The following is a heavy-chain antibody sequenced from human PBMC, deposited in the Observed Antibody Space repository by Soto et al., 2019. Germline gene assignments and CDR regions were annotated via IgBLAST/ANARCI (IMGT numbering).Heavy chain of an antibody. J-gene: IGHJ6*03. D-gene: IGHD4-17*01. CDR3: ARKQYGDYYYYYYVDV. CDR2: IYYSGST. V-gene: IGHV4-31*02. Sequence: WIRQHPGKGLEWIGYIYYSGSTYYNPSLKSRVTISVDTSKNQFSLKLSSVTAADTAVYYCARKQYGDYYYYYYVDVWGKGTTVSVSS.